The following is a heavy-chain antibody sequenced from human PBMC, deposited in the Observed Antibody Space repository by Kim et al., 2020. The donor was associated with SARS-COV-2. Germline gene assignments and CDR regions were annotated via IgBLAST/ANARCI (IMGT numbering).Heavy chain of an antibody. V-gene: IGHV3-74*01. J-gene: IGHJ4*02. Sequence: GGSLRLSCAASGFTFIHYYMYWVRQVPGKGLVWVTRINGDGTSTIYADSVKGRFTISRDNAENTVDLQMSSLRAEDTGIYYCSRAYCDGGSCYIGLDYWGKGTLVTVSS. CDR3: SRAYCDGGSCYIGLDY. D-gene: IGHD2-15*01. CDR2: INGDGTST. CDR1: GFTFIHYY.